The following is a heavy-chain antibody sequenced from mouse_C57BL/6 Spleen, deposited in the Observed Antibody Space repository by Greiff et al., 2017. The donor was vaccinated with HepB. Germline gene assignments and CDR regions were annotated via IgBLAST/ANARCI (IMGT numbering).Heavy chain of an antibody. V-gene: IGHV1-69*01. D-gene: IGHD1-1*01. CDR2: IDPSDSYT. Sequence: QVHVKQPGAELVMPGASVKLSCKASGYTFTSYWMHWVKQRPGQGLEWIGEIDPSDSYTNYNQKFKGKSTLTVDKSSSTAYMQLSSLTSEDSAVYYCARSLYYGSSSHAMDYWGQGTSVTVSS. J-gene: IGHJ4*01. CDR3: ARSLYYGSSSHAMDY. CDR1: GYTFTSYW.